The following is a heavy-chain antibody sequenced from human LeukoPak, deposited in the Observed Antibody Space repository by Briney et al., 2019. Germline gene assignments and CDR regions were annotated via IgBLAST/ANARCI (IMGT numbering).Heavy chain of an antibody. Sequence: ASVKVSCTASGYTFSGHYIHWVRQAPGQGLEWMGWINPNNGDTNCAQNFQGRVTMARDTSITTAYMALSRLGSDDTAVYYCARSDYDASFDYWGQGTLVTVSS. D-gene: IGHD4-17*01. J-gene: IGHJ4*02. CDR1: GYTFSGHY. CDR2: INPNNGDT. CDR3: ARSDYDASFDY. V-gene: IGHV1-2*02.